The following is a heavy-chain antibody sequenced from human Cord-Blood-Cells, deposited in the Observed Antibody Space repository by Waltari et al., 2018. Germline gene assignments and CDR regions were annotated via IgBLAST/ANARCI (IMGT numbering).Heavy chain of an antibody. J-gene: IGHJ3*02. V-gene: IGHV4-30-4*08. CDR3: ARGAGTLSVGAFDI. D-gene: IGHD1-1*01. CDR1: GGSISSGDYY. CDR2: IYYRGST. Sequence: QVQLQESGPGLVKPSQTLSLTCTVSGGSISSGDYYWSWIRQPPGKGLEWIGYIYYRGSTYSNPSLKSRVTISVDTSKNQFSLKLSSVTAADTAVYYWARGAGTLSVGAFDIWGQGTMVTVSS.